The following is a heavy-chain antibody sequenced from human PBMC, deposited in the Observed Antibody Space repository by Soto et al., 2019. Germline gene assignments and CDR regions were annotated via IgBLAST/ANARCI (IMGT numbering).Heavy chain of an antibody. J-gene: IGHJ4*02. Sequence: GASVKVSCKASGYTFTSYDIYWVRQATGQGLEWMGWMNPNTGNSGYAQKFQGRVTMTSDTSISTAHMELSSLRSDDTAVYYCARRAETNGWNGFGADKYYFDFWGQGTPVTVSS. V-gene: IGHV1-8*01. CDR3: ARRAETNGWNGFGADKYYFDF. CDR2: MNPNTGNS. D-gene: IGHD1-1*01. CDR1: GYTFTSYD.